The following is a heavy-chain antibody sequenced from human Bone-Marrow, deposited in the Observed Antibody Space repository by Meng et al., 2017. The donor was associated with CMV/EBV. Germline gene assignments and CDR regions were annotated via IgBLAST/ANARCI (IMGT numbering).Heavy chain of an antibody. J-gene: IGHJ5*02. CDR2: ISYDGSNK. D-gene: IGHD3-3*01. CDR3: ARDAIRITIFGVVPRGWFDP. Sequence: GESLKISCAASGFTFSSYAMHWVRQAPGKGLEWVAVISYDGSNKYYADSVKGRFTISRDNSKNTLYLQMSSLRAEDTAVYYCARDAIRITIFGVVPRGWFDPWGQGTLVTVSS. V-gene: IGHV3-30*04. CDR1: GFTFSSYA.